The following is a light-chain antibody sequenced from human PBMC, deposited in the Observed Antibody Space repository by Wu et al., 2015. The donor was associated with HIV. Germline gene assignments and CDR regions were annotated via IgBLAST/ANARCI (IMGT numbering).Light chain of an antibody. V-gene: IGKV3-11*01. CDR3: QQYNNWPPMYT. J-gene: IGKJ2*01. CDR2: DAS. CDR1: QSVSSY. Sequence: DIVLTQSPATLSLSPGKRATLSCRASQSVSSYLAWYQQKPGQAPRLLMSDASNRATGIPARFSGSGSGTDFTLTISSLEPEDFAVYYCQQYNNWPPMYTFGQGTKLEIK.